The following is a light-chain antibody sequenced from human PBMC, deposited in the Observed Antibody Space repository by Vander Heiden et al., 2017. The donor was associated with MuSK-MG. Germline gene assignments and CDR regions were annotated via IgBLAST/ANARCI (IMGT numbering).Light chain of an antibody. CDR3: QQDGSTPFT. CDR1: QSVSSGY. CDR2: DAS. J-gene: IGKJ3*01. V-gene: IGKV3D-20*01. Sequence: EIVLTQSPATLSLSPGERDTLTCGASQSVSSGYLAWYQQKPGRAPRLLIYDASNRATGIPDRFSGSGSGTDFTLTISRLEPEDFAVYYCQQDGSTPFTFGHGTKVDIK.